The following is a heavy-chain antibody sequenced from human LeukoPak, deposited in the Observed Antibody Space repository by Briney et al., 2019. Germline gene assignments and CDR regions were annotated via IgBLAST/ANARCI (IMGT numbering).Heavy chain of an antibody. CDR3: AKDRGNYYDSPRFDP. Sequence: GGSLRLLCAASGLSLSSYAISWVRHAPAKGLEWGSSISGSGGTTYYADSVEGRFTISRDNSKNMLYLQVSSLRAEDTAIYYCAKDRGNYYDSPRFDPWGQGTLVTVSS. J-gene: IGHJ5*02. V-gene: IGHV3-23*01. CDR2: ISGSGGTT. D-gene: IGHD3-22*01. CDR1: GLSLSSYA.